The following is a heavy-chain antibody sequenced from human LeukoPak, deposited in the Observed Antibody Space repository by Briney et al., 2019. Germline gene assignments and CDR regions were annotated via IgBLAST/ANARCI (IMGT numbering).Heavy chain of an antibody. Sequence: GGSLRLSCAASEFTFSSYAVSWVRQAPGKGLEWVSAISASGVSTYYADSVKGRFTISRDNSKNTLYLQMNSLRAEDTAVYYCARDLRGIAVADYWGQGTLVTVSS. CDR3: ARDLRGIAVADY. V-gene: IGHV3-23*01. CDR2: ISASGVST. D-gene: IGHD6-19*01. CDR1: EFTFSSYA. J-gene: IGHJ4*02.